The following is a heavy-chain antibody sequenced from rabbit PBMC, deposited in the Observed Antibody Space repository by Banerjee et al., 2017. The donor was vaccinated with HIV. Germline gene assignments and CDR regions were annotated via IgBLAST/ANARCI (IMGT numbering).Heavy chain of an antibody. CDR1: GFSFSDRDV. CDR2: MNTATGKA. J-gene: IGHJ4*01. CDR3: ARDLTAVIGWNFNL. D-gene: IGHD1-1*01. V-gene: IGHV1S45*01. Sequence: QEHLKESGGGLVKPEGSLKLSCTGSGFSFSDRDVMCWVRPAPGKGLEWIACMNTATGKAVYANWAKGRFAISKSSSTTVTLQMSSLTAADTATYFCARDLTAVIGWNFNLWGPGTLVTVS.